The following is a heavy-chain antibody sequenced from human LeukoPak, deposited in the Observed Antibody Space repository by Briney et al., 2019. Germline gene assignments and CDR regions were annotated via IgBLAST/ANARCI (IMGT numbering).Heavy chain of an antibody. J-gene: IGHJ6*02. Sequence: GGSLRLSCAASGFTFSSYGMSWVRQAPGKGLEWVSGISGSGVSTYYADSVKGRFTISRDNSKNTLYLQMNSLRAEDTAVYYCARDRGDYYYGMDVWGQGTTVTVSS. CDR1: GFTFSSYG. V-gene: IGHV3-23*01. CDR2: ISGSGVST. CDR3: ARDRGDYYYGMDV.